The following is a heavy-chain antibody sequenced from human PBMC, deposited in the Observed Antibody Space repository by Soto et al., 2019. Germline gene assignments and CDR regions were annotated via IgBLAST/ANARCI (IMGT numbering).Heavy chain of an antibody. CDR2: IYSGGST. Sequence: EVQLVESGGGLVQPGGSLRLSCAASGVTVSSNYMSCVRQAPGKGLEWVSVIYSGGSTYYADSVKGRFTISRDNSKNTLYLQMNSLRAEGTAVYYCARHGYNYGGGYFDYWGQGTLVTVS. J-gene: IGHJ4*02. CDR1: GVTVSSNY. D-gene: IGHD5-18*01. V-gene: IGHV3-66*04. CDR3: ARHGYNYGGGYFDY.